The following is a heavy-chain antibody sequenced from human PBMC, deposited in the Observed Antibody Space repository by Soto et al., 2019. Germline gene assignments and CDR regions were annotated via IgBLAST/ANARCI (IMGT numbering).Heavy chain of an antibody. J-gene: IGHJ5*02. CDR1: GGSISSGGYY. Sequence: QVQLQESGPGLVKPSQTLSLTCTVSGGSISSGGYYWSWIRQHPGKGLEWIGYIYYSGCTYYNPSLKSRVTISVDTSKNQFSLKLSSVTAADTAVYYCARDQSITGTTPGNWFDLWGQGTLVTGSS. D-gene: IGHD1-20*01. CDR3: ARDQSITGTTPGNWFDL. V-gene: IGHV4-31*03. CDR2: IYYSGCT.